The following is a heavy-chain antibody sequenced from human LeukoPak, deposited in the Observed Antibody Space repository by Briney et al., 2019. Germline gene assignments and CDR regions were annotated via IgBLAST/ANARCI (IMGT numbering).Heavy chain of an antibody. CDR3: ARLGPGYCSSTSCYDVVPDDY. Sequence: GASVKVSCKASGYTFTSYDINWVRQATGQGLEWMGWMNPNSGNTGYAQKFQGRVTITRNTSISTAYMELSSLRSEDTAVYYCARLGPGYCSSTSCYDVVPDDYWGQGTLVTVSS. CDR2: MNPNSGNT. CDR1: GYTFTSYD. D-gene: IGHD2-2*01. J-gene: IGHJ4*02. V-gene: IGHV1-8*03.